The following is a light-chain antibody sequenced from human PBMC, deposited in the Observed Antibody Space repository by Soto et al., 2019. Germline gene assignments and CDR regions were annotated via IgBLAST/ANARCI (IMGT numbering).Light chain of an antibody. V-gene: IGLV2-8*01. CDR1: SSDVGGYNY. CDR3: SSYAGSNTAAV. CDR2: EVS. Sequence: QLVLTQPPSASGSPGQSVTISCTGTSSDVGGYNYVSWYQQHPGKAPKLMIYEVSKRPSGVPDRFSGSKSGNTASLTVSGLQAEDETDYYCSSYAGSNTAAVFGGGTQLTVL. J-gene: IGLJ7*01.